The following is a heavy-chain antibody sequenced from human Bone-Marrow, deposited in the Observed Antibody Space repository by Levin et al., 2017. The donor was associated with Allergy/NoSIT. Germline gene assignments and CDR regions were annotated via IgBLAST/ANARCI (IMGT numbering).Heavy chain of an antibody. J-gene: IGHJ4*02. V-gene: IGHV1-8*01. CDR2: MNPNSGNT. CDR1: GYTFTSYD. CDR3: ARVSKERLVRGVMIFDY. D-gene: IGHD3-10*01. Sequence: WASVKVSCKASGYTFTSYDINWVRQATGQGLEWMGWMNPNSGNTGYAQKFQGRVTMTRNTSISTAYMELSSLRSEDTAVYYCARVSKERLVRGVMIFDYWGQGTLVTVSS.